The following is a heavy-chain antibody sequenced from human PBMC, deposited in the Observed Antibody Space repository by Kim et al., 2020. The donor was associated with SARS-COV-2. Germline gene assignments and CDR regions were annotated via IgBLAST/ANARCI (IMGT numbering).Heavy chain of an antibody. J-gene: IGHJ6*02. Sequence: GGSLRLSCSASGFTFSSYTIHWVRQAPGKGLEYVSAISSNGGKTYYADSVKGRFTISRDNSKNTLYPQMSSLRDEDTAVYYCVKKMGATSLAYYGMDVWGQGTTVTVSS. V-gene: IGHV3-64D*09. D-gene: IGHD1-26*01. CDR2: ISSNGGKT. CDR1: GFTFSSYT. CDR3: VKKMGATSLAYYGMDV.